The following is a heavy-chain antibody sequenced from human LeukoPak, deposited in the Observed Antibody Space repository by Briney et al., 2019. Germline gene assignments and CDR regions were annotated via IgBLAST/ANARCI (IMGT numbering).Heavy chain of an antibody. V-gene: IGHV3-53*01. D-gene: IGHD3-10*01. J-gene: IGHJ4*02. CDR3: ARGPGSRGIFDY. CDR2: LYTGGDT. CDR1: GFTVSAHY. Sequence: GGSLRLSCAVSGFTVSAHYMSWVRQAPGKGLECVSFLYTGGDTYYADSVRGRFTISRDNSKNTLYLQMNSLRAEDTAVYYCARGPGSRGIFDYWGQGTLVTVSS.